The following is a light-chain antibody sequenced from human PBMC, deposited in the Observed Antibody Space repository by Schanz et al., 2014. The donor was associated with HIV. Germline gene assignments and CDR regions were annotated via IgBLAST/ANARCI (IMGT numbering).Light chain of an antibody. V-gene: IGLV1-51*01. CDR2: VNH. Sequence: QSVLTQPPSMSAAPGQRVTISCAGSAFNIGQNYVSWFQQFPGTAPKLLIYVNHQRPSDIHDRFSGSKTGTSATLAIVGLQTGDEADYYCATWDSTLSAVVFGGGTKVTVL. J-gene: IGLJ2*01. CDR1: AFNIGQNY. CDR3: ATWDSTLSAVV.